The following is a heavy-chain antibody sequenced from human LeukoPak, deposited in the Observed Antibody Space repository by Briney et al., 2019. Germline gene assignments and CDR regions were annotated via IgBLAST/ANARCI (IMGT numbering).Heavy chain of an antibody. CDR1: GFSFSNSV. CDR3: SSGASGYCGRTSCEPTDY. J-gene: IGHJ4*02. CDR2: ISFDGTNK. V-gene: IGHV3-30-3*01. D-gene: IGHD2-2*01. Sequence: GESLSLSCAASGFSFSNSVMHWVRQAPGKGLEWVAVISFDGTNKYYPDSVKGRSTIARNNFKNTLYVQMNSLRGDDRAVYDCSSGASGYCGRTSCEPTDYWGQGTLVTVSS.